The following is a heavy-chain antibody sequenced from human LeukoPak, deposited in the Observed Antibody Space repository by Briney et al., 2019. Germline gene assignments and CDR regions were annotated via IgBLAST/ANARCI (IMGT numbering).Heavy chain of an antibody. V-gene: IGHV4-59*01. Sequence: PSETLSLTCTVSGGSISTNYWSWIRQPPGKGLEWIGNIFYSGRNNYNPSLRSRVTMSVDTSKNQFSLKLSSVTAADTAVYYCARVNDRGSWPDYWGQGTLVTVSS. D-gene: IGHD3-16*01. CDR3: ARVNDRGSWPDY. CDR1: GGSISTNY. CDR2: IFYSGRN. J-gene: IGHJ4*02.